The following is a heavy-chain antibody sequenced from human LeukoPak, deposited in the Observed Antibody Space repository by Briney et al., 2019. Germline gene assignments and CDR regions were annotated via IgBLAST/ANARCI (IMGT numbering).Heavy chain of an antibody. CDR3: AKSRLWEILLSSDAFDI. Sequence: PGGSLRLSCAASGFTFSSYAMSWVRQAPGKGLEWVSVITGSGGSTNYAESVKGRFTISRDNSKNTLYLQMNSLRAEDTAVYYCAKSRLWEILLSSDAFDIWGQGTMVTVSS. D-gene: IGHD1-26*01. CDR2: ITGSGGST. J-gene: IGHJ3*02. CDR1: GFTFSSYA. V-gene: IGHV3-23*01.